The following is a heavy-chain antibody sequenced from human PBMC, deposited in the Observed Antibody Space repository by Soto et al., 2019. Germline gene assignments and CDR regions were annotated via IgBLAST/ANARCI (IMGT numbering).Heavy chain of an antibody. V-gene: IGHV3-30*18. CDR1: GFIFSDYA. Sequence: VQLVESGGGVVQPGRSLRLSCAASGFIFSDYAMQWVRQAPGKGLEWVAVVSNDGRHTHYADSVNGRFTISRDSSKNTVPLETTSLRAEDTAVYYCAKGGRQWLVTSGFNYWGQGALVTVSS. D-gene: IGHD6-19*01. J-gene: IGHJ4*02. CDR2: VSNDGRHT. CDR3: AKGGRQWLVTSGFNY.